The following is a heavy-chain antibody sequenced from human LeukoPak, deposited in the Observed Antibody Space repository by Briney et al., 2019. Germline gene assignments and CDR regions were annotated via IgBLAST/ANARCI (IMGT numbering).Heavy chain of an antibody. CDR1: GFTFSSYA. J-gene: IGHJ4*02. CDR3: ARDRPYYDFWSGPHGFDY. Sequence: PGGSLRLSCAASGFTFSSYAMHWVRQAPGKGLEWVAVISYDGSNKYYADSVKGRFTISRDNSKNSLYLQMNSLRAEDTAVYYCARDRPYYDFWSGPHGFDYWGQGTLVTVSS. V-gene: IGHV3-30*04. D-gene: IGHD3-3*01. CDR2: ISYDGSNK.